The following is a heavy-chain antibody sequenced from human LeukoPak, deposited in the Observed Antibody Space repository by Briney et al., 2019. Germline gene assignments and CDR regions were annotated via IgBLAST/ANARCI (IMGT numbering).Heavy chain of an antibody. CDR1: GFAFNSYT. CDR2: ITSRSSHI. D-gene: IGHD4-11*01. V-gene: IGHV3-21*01. J-gene: IGHJ6*03. Sequence: GGSLRLSCEASGFAFNSYTITWVRQPPGKGLESVSSITSRSSHIYIADSVKGRFTISRDNAKTSLFLQMSSLRVEHTAVYHCARVAQGATTENYFYYYMDVWGKGTTVTVSS. CDR3: ARVAQGATTENYFYYYMDV.